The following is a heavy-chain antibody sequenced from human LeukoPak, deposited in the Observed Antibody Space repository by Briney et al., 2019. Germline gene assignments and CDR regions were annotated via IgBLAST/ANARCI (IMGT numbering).Heavy chain of an antibody. CDR2: INTNTGNP. CDR1: GYTFTSYA. CDR3: AREVVGASVSFDY. V-gene: IGHV7-4-1*02. D-gene: IGHD1-26*01. Sequence: ASVKVSCKASGYTFTSYAMNWVRQAPGQGLGWMGWINTNTGNPTYAQGFTGRFVFSLDMSVSTAYLQITSLKAEDTAVYYCAREVVGASVSFDYWGQGTLVTVSS. J-gene: IGHJ4*02.